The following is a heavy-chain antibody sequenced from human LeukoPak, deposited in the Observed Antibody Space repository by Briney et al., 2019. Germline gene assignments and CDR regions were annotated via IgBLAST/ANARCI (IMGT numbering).Heavy chain of an antibody. CDR1: GGSISSSSYY. V-gene: IGHV4-39*07. J-gene: IGHJ4*02. CDR3: ARGSYFDY. CDR2: IYYSGST. Sequence: SETLSLTCTVSGGSISSSSYYWGWIRQPPGKGLEWIGSIYYSGSTYYNPSLKSRVTISVDTSKNQFSLKLGSVTAADTAVYYCARGSYFDYWGQGTLVTVSS.